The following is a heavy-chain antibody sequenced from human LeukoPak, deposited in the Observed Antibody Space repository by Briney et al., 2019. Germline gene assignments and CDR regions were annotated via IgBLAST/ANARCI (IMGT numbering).Heavy chain of an antibody. CDR2: ISAYDGNT. Sequence: EASVKVSCKASGCTFTSYGISWVRQAPGQGLEWMGWISAYDGNTNYAQKLQGRVTMTTDTSTSTAYMELRSLRSDDTAVYYCARDLEDIVVVPAAYWGQGTLVTVSS. D-gene: IGHD2-2*01. CDR3: ARDLEDIVVVPAAY. J-gene: IGHJ4*02. CDR1: GCTFTSYG. V-gene: IGHV1-18*01.